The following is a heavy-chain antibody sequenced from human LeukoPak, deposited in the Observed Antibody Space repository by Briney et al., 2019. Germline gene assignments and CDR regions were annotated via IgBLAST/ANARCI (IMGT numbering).Heavy chain of an antibody. CDR3: ARDGAPDIVLMVYAQRCQDY. V-gene: IGHV3-21*01. CDR1: GFTFSSYS. CDR2: ISSSSSYI. J-gene: IGHJ4*02. D-gene: IGHD2-8*01. Sequence: GGYLRLYCAASGFTFSSYSMKWVRQAPGKGLEGVTSISSSSSYIYYADSVKGRFTISRDNAKNSLYLQKNSLRAEDTGVYYCARDGAPDIVLMVYAQRCQDYWGQGTLVTVSS.